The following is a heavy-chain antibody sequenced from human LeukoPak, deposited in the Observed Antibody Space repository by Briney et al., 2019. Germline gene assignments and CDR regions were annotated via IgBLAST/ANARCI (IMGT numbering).Heavy chain of an antibody. V-gene: IGHV4-30-2*01. Sequence: SQTLSLTCTVSGGSISSGGYYWSWIRQPPGKGLEWIGYIYHSGSTYYSPSLRSRVTISVDRSKNQFSLKLSSVTAADTAVYYCARGEWELLTDNWFDPWGQGTLVTVSS. CDR3: ARGEWELLTDNWFDP. J-gene: IGHJ5*02. CDR2: IYHSGST. D-gene: IGHD1-26*01. CDR1: GGSISSGGYY.